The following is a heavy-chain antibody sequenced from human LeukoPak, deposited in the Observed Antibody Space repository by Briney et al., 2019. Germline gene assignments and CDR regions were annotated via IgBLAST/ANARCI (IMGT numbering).Heavy chain of an antibody. CDR2: ISPDGSST. CDR1: GFTFSNYW. CDR3: AKDRGIISDY. D-gene: IGHD3-10*01. Sequence: GGSLRLSCAASGFTFSNYWMHWVRQAPGKGLVWVSRISPDGSSTSYGDSVKGRFTISRDNAKNTVYLQMNSLRAEDTAVYYCAKDRGIISDYWGQGTLVTVSS. V-gene: IGHV3-74*01. J-gene: IGHJ4*02.